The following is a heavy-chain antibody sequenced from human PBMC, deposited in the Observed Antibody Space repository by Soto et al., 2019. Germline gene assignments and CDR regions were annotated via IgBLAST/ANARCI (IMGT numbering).Heavy chain of an antibody. CDR3: ASSDGYNRPFDY. CDR2: IYHSGST. J-gene: IGHJ4*02. CDR1: GGSISSGGYS. V-gene: IGHV4-30-2*01. D-gene: IGHD5-12*01. Sequence: NPSEALSLTCGVSGGSISSGGYSWSWIRQPPGKGLEWIGYIYHSGSTYYNPSLKSRVTISVDRSKNQFSLKLSSVTAADTAVYYCASSDGYNRPFDYWGQGTLVTVSS.